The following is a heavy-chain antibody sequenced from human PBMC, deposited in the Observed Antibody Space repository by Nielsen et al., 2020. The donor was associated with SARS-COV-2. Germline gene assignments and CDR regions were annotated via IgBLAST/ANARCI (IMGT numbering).Heavy chain of an antibody. CDR3: SREGDSPHLDV. Sequence: GESLKISCATSGFRFRGYGMHWVSQAPGKGLEWVAVISYDGSFDKYGGAVKGRFTISRDNSKNTLYLQMDNLRVEDTAVYYCSREGDSPHLDVWGQGALVTVSS. CDR1: GFRFRGYG. V-gene: IGHV3-30*12. J-gene: IGHJ4*02. CDR2: ISYDGSFD. D-gene: IGHD1-26*01.